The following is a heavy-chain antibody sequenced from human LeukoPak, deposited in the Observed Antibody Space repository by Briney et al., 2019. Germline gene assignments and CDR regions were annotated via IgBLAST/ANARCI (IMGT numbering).Heavy chain of an antibody. CDR3: ARANYYGSGKNDLDY. CDR1: GYTFTTYD. Sequence: ASVKVSCKASGYTFTTYDINWVRQATGQGLGWMGWMNPNSGNRGYAQKFQGRGTMTRNTTMSTAYMELSSLRSEDTAVYYCARANYYGSGKNDLDYWGQGTLVTFSS. J-gene: IGHJ4*02. CDR2: MNPNSGNR. D-gene: IGHD3-10*01. V-gene: IGHV1-8*01.